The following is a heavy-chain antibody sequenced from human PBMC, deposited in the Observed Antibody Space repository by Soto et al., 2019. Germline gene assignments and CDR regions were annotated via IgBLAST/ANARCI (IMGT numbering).Heavy chain of an antibody. V-gene: IGHV4-59*01. Sequence: SETLSLTCTVSGGSIRSYYWSWIRQPPGKGLEWIGYIYYNGTTNYNPSLKSRVTISVDTSKNKFSLKLNSVTAADTAVYYCARPASLLADDAFDLWGQGTMVTVSS. D-gene: IGHD2-21*02. J-gene: IGHJ3*01. CDR1: GGSIRSYY. CDR3: ARPASLLADDAFDL. CDR2: IYYNGTT.